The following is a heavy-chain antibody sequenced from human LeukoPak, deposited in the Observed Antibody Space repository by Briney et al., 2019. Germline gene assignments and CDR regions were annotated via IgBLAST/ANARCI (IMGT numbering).Heavy chain of an antibody. Sequence: TSETLSLTCTVSGGSISSSSYYWGWIRQPPGKGLEWIGSIYYSGSTYYNPSLKSRVTISVDTSKNQFSLKLSSVTAADTAVYYCARLGVRSIDYWGQGTLVTVSS. CDR2: IYYSGST. CDR1: GGSISSSSYY. CDR3: ARLGVRSIDY. J-gene: IGHJ4*02. D-gene: IGHD3-3*01. V-gene: IGHV4-39*01.